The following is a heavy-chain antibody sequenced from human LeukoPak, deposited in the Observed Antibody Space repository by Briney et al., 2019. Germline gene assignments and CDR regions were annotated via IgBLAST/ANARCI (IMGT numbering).Heavy chain of an antibody. Sequence: ASVKVSCKASGYTFTGYYMHWVRQAPGQGLEWMGWINPNSGGTNYAQKFRGRVTMTRDTSISTAYMELSRLRSDDTAVYYCARDYDILTGHHRFDYWGQGTLVTVSS. V-gene: IGHV1-2*02. CDR1: GYTFTGYY. D-gene: IGHD3-9*01. CDR2: INPNSGGT. CDR3: ARDYDILTGHHRFDY. J-gene: IGHJ4*02.